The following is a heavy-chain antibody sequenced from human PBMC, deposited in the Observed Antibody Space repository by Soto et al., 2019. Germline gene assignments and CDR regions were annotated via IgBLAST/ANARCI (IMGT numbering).Heavy chain of an antibody. Sequence: QVQLVESGGGVVQPGTSLRLSCVGSGFTFRSYVIHWVRQAPGKGLEWVALTSYDGSNNFYGDSVKGRFTISRDNSRNTVELQMDSLRLEDTALYYCARWGKTGGLDVWGQGTLVSVSS. CDR2: TSYDGSNN. CDR1: GFTFRSYV. J-gene: IGHJ4*02. D-gene: IGHD3-16*01. CDR3: ARWGKTGGLDV. V-gene: IGHV3-33*05.